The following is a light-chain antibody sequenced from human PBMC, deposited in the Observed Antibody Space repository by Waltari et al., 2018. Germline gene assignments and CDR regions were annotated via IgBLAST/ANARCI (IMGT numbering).Light chain of an antibody. J-gene: IGKJ5*01. V-gene: IGKV2-30*01. CDR2: KVS. CDR3: MQATHWPVT. CDR1: QSLVYTDGISY. Sequence: DVGLTQSPLSLPVTLGQPASISCRSSQSLVYTDGISYLNWFHQRPGQAPRRLIDKVSIRDSGVPDRFSGSGSGTDFTLMISSVEADDVGVYFCMQATHWPVTFGQGTRLEIK.